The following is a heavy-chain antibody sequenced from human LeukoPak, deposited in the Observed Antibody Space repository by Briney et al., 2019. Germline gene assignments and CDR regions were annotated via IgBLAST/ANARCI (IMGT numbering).Heavy chain of an antibody. CDR1: GFTFSSYE. J-gene: IGHJ4*02. V-gene: IGHV3-48*03. CDR3: AREARDGYSNYYFDY. Sequence: GGSLRLSCAASGFTFSSYEMNWVRQAPGKGLEWVSYISSSGSTIYYADSVKGRFTISRDNAKNSLYLQMNSLRAEDTAVYYCAREARDGYSNYYFDYWGQGTLVTVSS. CDR2: ISSSGSTI. D-gene: IGHD5-24*01.